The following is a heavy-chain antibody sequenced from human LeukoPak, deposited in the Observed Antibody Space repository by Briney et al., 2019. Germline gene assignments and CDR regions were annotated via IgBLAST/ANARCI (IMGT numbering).Heavy chain of an antibody. Sequence: SETLSLTCTVSGYSISSGYYWGWIRQPPGKGLEWIGSIYHSGSTYYNPSLKSRVTISVDTSKNQFSLKLSSVTAADTAVYYCARFERQAFDIWGQGTMVTVSS. CDR2: IYHSGST. D-gene: IGHD1-1*01. V-gene: IGHV4-38-2*02. J-gene: IGHJ3*02. CDR3: ARFERQAFDI. CDR1: GYSISSGYY.